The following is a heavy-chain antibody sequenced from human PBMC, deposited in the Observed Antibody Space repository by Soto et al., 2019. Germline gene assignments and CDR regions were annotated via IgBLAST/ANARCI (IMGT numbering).Heavy chain of an antibody. J-gene: IGHJ6*02. D-gene: IGHD3-10*01. CDR2: ISYDGSNK. V-gene: IGHV3-30*18. CDR1: GFTFSSYG. CDR3: AKVRYYGSGSYYNVRDYYGMDV. Sequence: QVQLVESGGGVVQPGRSLRLSCAASGFTFSSYGMHWVRQAPGKGLEWVAVISYDGSNKYYADSVKGRFMISRDNSKNTLYLQMNSLRAEDTAVYYCAKVRYYGSGSYYNVRDYYGMDVWGQGTTVTVSS.